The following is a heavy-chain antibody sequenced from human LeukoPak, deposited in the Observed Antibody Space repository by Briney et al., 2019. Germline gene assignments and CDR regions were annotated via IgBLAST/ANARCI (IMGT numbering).Heavy chain of an antibody. CDR1: GGSISSYY. V-gene: IGHV4-59*01. Sequence: SETLSLTCTVSGGSISSYYWSWSPQPPGKGLEWIGYIYYSGSTKYNPSLKSRVTISVDTSKNQFSLMLSSVTAADTAVYHCARAFDSSGYLVPLDYWGQGTLVTVSS. CDR2: IYYSGST. CDR3: ARAFDSSGYLVPLDY. D-gene: IGHD3-22*01. J-gene: IGHJ4*02.